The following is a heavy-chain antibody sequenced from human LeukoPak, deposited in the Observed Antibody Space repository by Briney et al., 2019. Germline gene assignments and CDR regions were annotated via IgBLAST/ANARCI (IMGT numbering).Heavy chain of an antibody. CDR3: ARHDYSNYPVFDY. V-gene: IGHV4-34*01. CDR2: INHSGST. J-gene: IGHJ4*02. D-gene: IGHD4-11*01. CDR1: GGSFSGYY. Sequence: SETLSLTCAVYGGSFSGYYWSWIRQPPGKGLEWIGEINHSGSTNYNPSLKSRVTMSVDTSKNQFSLKLSSVTAADTAVYYCARHDYSNYPVFDYWGQGTLVTVSS.